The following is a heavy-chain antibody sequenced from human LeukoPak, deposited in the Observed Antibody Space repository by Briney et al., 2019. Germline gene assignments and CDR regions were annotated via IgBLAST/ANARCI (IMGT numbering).Heavy chain of an antibody. CDR1: GGSISSYY. Sequence: SETLSLTCTVSGGSISSYYWSWIRQPPGKGLEWMGYIHYSGSTNYNPSLKSRITISVDTSKNQFSLKLTSVTAADTAVYYCARDYGDYEFIEWGQGTLVTVSS. J-gene: IGHJ4*02. CDR2: IHYSGST. CDR3: ARDYGDYEFIE. V-gene: IGHV4-59*01. D-gene: IGHD4-17*01.